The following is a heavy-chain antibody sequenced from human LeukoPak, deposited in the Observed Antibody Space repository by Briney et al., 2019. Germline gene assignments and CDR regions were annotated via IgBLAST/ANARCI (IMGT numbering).Heavy chain of an antibody. CDR3: ARLYSYGYYFDY. J-gene: IGHJ4*02. D-gene: IGHD5-18*01. CDR2: INPNSGGT. CDR1: GYTFTGYY. V-gene: IGHV1-2*02. Sequence: GASVKVSCKASGYTFTGYYMHWVRQAPGQGLEWMGWINPNSGGTNYAQKFQGRVTTTRDTSISTAYMELSRLRSDDTAVYYCARLYSYGYYFDYWGQGTLVTVSS.